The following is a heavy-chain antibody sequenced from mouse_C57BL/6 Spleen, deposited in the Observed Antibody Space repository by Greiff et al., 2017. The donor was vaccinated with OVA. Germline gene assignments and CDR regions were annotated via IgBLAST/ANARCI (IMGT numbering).Heavy chain of an antibody. J-gene: IGHJ2*01. CDR2: IDPSDSYT. V-gene: IGHV1-69*01. D-gene: IGHD1-1*01. CDR1: GYTFTSYW. Sequence: QVQLQQPGAELVMPGASVKLSCKASGYTFTSYWMHWVKQRPGQGLEWIGEIDPSDSYTNYNQKFKGKSTLTVDKSSSTAYIQLSSLTSEDSAVYYCARRHYGDFDYWGQGTTLTVSS. CDR3: ARRHYGDFDY.